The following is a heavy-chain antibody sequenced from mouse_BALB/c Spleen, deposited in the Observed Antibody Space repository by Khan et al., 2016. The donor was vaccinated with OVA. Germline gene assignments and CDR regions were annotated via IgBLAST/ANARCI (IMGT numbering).Heavy chain of an antibody. J-gene: IGHJ2*01. CDR3: ARVYGGDIDY. Sequence: VRLQQSGPGLVKPSQSLSLTCTVTGYSITSDYAWNWIRQFPGNKLEWMGYISYSSNTTYNPSLRSRSSVTRDTSKIQIYIHLNSETAEDTATYYCARVYGGDIDYWGQGTTLTVSS. V-gene: IGHV3-2*02. D-gene: IGHD2-10*02. CDR2: ISYSSNT. CDR1: GYSITSDYA.